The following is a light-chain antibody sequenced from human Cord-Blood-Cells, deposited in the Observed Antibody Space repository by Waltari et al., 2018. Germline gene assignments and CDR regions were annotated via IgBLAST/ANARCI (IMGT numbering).Light chain of an antibody. Sequence: NFMLTQPHSVSESPGKTVTISCTRSSGSIASNYVQWYPQRPGSAPTTVIYEDNQRPSGVPDRLSGSIDSSSNSASLTISGLKTEDEADYYCQSYDSSNVVFGGGTKLTVL. J-gene: IGLJ2*01. CDR3: QSYDSSNVV. CDR1: SGSIASNY. V-gene: IGLV6-57*03. CDR2: EDN.